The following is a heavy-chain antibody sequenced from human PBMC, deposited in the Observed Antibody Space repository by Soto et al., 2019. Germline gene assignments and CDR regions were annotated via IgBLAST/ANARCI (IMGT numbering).Heavy chain of an antibody. CDR3: AREVVVSRGASYFGY. D-gene: IGHD2-2*01. CDR2: IRQDGSEI. J-gene: IGHJ4*02. Sequence: GGSLRLPCAASGFTVSSYYMSWVRQAPGKGLEWVANIRQDGSEINYVDSVKGRFTISRDNTKNSLYLQMNSLRAEDTAIYYCAREVVVSRGASYFGYWGPGTLVTVSS. V-gene: IGHV3-7*04. CDR1: GFTVSSYY.